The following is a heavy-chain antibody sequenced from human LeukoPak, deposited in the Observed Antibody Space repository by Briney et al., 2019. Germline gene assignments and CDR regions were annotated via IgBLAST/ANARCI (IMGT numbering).Heavy chain of an antibody. Sequence: SETLSLTCTVSGGSISSRSNYWGWIRQPPGKGLEWIGIIYYSGRTYSNPSLRSRVTISVDTSKNQFSLKLSSVTAADTAGYCSGGSCYHYYYYYYMDVWGKGTTVTISS. D-gene: IGHD2-15*01. CDR1: GGSISSRSNY. V-gene: IGHV4-39*01. CDR3: GGSCYHYYYYYYMDV. CDR2: IYYSGRT. J-gene: IGHJ6*03.